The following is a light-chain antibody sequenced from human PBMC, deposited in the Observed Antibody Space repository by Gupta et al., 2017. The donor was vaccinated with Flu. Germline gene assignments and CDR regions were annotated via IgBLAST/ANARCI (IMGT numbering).Light chain of an antibody. Sequence: SLSASVGDTITLSCRASQSVSSYLNWYQQKPGKAPRLLIYAASSLQRGVPSRFSGSGSVTDVTLTISSRQPEDFATYYCQQTYTDPPSLTFGGGTKVEI. J-gene: IGKJ4*02. CDR2: AAS. CDR3: QQTYTDPPSLT. V-gene: IGKV1-39*01. CDR1: QSVSSY.